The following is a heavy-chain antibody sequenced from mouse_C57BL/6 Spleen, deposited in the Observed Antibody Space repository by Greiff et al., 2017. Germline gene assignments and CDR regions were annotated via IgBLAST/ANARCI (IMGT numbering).Heavy chain of an antibody. V-gene: IGHV1-20*01. Sequence: EVQLQESGPELVKPGDSVKISCKASGYSFTGYFMNWVMQSHGKSLEWIGRINPYNGDTFYNQKFKGKATLTVDKSSSTAHMELRSLTSEDSAVYYCARTPTTVVYFDYWGQGTTLTVSS. CDR2: INPYNGDT. CDR1: GYSFTGYF. CDR3: ARTPTTVVYFDY. D-gene: IGHD1-1*01. J-gene: IGHJ2*01.